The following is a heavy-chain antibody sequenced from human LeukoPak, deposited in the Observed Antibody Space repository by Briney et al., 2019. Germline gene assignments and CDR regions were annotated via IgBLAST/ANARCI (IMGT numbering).Heavy chain of an antibody. V-gene: IGHV3-23*01. Sequence: GGSLRLSCAASGFSFINNAMGWVLQAPGKGLEWVSGICASGRCTFYAAPVRGRFTVSRDNSKNSLYLQMNSLRAEDTAVYYCAKYINVPGTQLLGDYWGQGALVTVSS. J-gene: IGHJ4*02. D-gene: IGHD1-1*01. CDR1: GFSFINNA. CDR2: ICASGRCT. CDR3: AKYINVPGTQLLGDY.